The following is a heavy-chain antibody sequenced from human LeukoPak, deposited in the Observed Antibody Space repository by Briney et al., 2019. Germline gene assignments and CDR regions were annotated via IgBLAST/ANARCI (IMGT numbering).Heavy chain of an antibody. CDR2: INPSGGST. Sequence: ASVKVSCKASGYTFTIYYIHWVRQAPGQGLEWMGLINPSGGSTNHAQKFQGRVTMTRDTSTSTVYMELSSLRSEDTAVYCCARGPRITLIRGGQWYYYMDVWGKGTTVTISS. V-gene: IGHV1-46*01. CDR3: ARGPRITLIRGGQWYYYMDV. D-gene: IGHD3-10*01. CDR1: GYTFTIYY. J-gene: IGHJ6*03.